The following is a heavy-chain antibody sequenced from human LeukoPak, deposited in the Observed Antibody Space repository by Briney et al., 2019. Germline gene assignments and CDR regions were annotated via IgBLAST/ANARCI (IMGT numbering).Heavy chain of an antibody. Sequence: GGSPRLSCAASGFTFSSYSMNWVRQAPGKGLEWVSSISSSSSYIYYADSVKGRFTISRDNAKNSLYLQMNSLRAEDTAVYYCARVTMVRGVYDAFDIWGQGTMVTVSS. D-gene: IGHD3-10*01. CDR2: ISSSSSYI. CDR1: GFTFSSYS. CDR3: ARVTMVRGVYDAFDI. V-gene: IGHV3-21*01. J-gene: IGHJ3*02.